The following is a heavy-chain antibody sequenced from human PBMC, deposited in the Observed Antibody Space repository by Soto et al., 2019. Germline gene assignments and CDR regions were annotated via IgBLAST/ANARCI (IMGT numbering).Heavy chain of an antibody. CDR3: ARVLFYSHNWFDP. Sequence: SVKVSCKASGVTFNRQDMRWVRQAPGQGLEWMGGIIPMFGTPHYAEKFQDRVTITADESTGTAYLELSSLTSEDTAVYYCARVLFYSHNWFDPWGQGTLVTVSS. CDR2: IIPMFGTP. CDR1: GVTFNRQD. J-gene: IGHJ5*02. V-gene: IGHV1-69*13. D-gene: IGHD2-8*01.